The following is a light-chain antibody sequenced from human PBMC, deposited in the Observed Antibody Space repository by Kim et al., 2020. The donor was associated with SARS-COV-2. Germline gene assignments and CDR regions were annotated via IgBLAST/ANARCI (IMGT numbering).Light chain of an antibody. J-gene: IGLJ2*01. CDR3: QVWDSSSEHRVV. Sequence: GQPARVSCGGNSIGSKSVHRYRQKSGQAPVLVIYYDSDRPSGMPELFAGSNSGNTATLTISRVEAGDEADYYCQVWDSSSEHRVVFGGGTQLTVL. CDR2: YDS. V-gene: IGLV3-21*04. CDR1: SIGSKS.